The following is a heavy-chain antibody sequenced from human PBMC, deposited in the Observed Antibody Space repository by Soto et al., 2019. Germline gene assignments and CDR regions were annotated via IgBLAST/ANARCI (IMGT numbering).Heavy chain of an antibody. CDR2: IFYSGGT. CDR3: ARAGGNFDP. V-gene: IGHV4-59*11. J-gene: IGHJ5*02. CDR1: GGSISGHY. Sequence: SETLSLTCTVSGGSISGHYWGWIRQPPGKAPEWIGQIFYSGGTNYNPSLEGRVTMSVDTSKNQFSLKLSSMTAADTAVYYCARAGGNFDPWGQGTLVTVSS.